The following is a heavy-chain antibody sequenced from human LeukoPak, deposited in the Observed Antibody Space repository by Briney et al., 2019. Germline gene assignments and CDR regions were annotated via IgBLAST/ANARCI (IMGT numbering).Heavy chain of an antibody. J-gene: IGHJ4*02. D-gene: IGHD6-19*01. CDR3: ATGYTSGTRIDY. CDR2: ISSSSSDI. Sequence: GGSLRLSCAASGFTFSAFSMNWVRQAPGRGLEWVSAISSSSSDIYYTDSVKGRFTISRDNANNFLYLQVSSLRAEDTAVYYCATGYTSGTRIDYWGQGTLVSVSS. CDR1: GFTFSAFS. V-gene: IGHV3-21*01.